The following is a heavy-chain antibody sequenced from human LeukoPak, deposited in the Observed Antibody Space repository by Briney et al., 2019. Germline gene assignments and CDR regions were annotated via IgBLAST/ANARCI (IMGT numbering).Heavy chain of an antibody. CDR1: GFTFSSYS. Sequence: GGSLRLSCAASGFTFSSYSMSWVRQVPGKGLEWVSVIGSGGSGGTSYADSVRGRFTMSRDDSKNTLFLQMNSLRAEDTAVYYCAKRGCDTTTCSYYFDYWGRGTLVTVSS. D-gene: IGHD2-2*01. J-gene: IGHJ4*02. CDR3: AKRGCDTTTCSYYFDY. CDR2: IGSGGSGGT. V-gene: IGHV3-23*01.